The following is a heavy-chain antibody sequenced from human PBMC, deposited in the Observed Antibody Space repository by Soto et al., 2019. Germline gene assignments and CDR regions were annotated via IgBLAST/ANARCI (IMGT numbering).Heavy chain of an antibody. CDR3: ARQNPTVTTSYYYYYMDV. D-gene: IGHD4-17*01. CDR2: IYYSGST. V-gene: IGHV4-39*01. J-gene: IGHJ6*03. CDR1: GGSISSSSYY. Sequence: QLQLQESGPGLVKPSETLSLTCTVSGGSISSSSYYWGWIRQPPGKGLEWIGSIYYSGSTYYNPSLKSRVTISVDTSKNQFSLKLSSVTAADTAVYYCARQNPTVTTSYYYYYMDVWGKGTTVTVSS.